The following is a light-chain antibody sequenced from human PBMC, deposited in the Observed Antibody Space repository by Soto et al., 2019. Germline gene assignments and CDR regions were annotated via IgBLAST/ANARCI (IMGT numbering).Light chain of an antibody. J-gene: IGLJ1*01. CDR2: EVS. CDR1: SSDIGAYNY. CDR3: SSYTSSNNFVL. Sequence: QSVLTQSASVSGSPGQSITISCTGTSSDIGAYNYVSWYQQHPGKAPKLMIYEVSNRPSGVSNRFSGSKSANTASLTISGLQAEDEADYYCSSYTSSNNFVLFGDGTKVTVL. V-gene: IGLV2-14*01.